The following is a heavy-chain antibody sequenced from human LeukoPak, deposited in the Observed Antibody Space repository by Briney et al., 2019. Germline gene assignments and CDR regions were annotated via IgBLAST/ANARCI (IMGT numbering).Heavy chain of an antibody. CDR3: TNQVVATINYYGMDV. CDR1: GFTFSSYG. CDR2: IRNKANNYAT. J-gene: IGHJ6*02. V-gene: IGHV3-73*01. Sequence: PGGSLRLSCAASGFTFSSYGMHWVRQASGKGLEWVGLIRNKANNYATAYAASVKGRSTISRDDSKNTAYLQMNSLKTEDTAVYYCTNQVVATINYYGMDVWGQGTTVTVSS. D-gene: IGHD5-12*01.